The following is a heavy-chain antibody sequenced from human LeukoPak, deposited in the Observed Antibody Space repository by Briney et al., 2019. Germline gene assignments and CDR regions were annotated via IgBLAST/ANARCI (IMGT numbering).Heavy chain of an antibody. J-gene: IGHJ3*02. Sequence: GGSLRLSCAASGFTFSSYGMHWVRQAPGKGLEWVAVISYDGSNKYYADSVKGRFTISRDNSKNTLYLQMNSLRAEDTAVYYCARDFARDAFDIWGQGTMVTVSS. CDR2: ISYDGSNK. V-gene: IGHV3-30*19. CDR1: GFTFSSYG. CDR3: ARDFARDAFDI.